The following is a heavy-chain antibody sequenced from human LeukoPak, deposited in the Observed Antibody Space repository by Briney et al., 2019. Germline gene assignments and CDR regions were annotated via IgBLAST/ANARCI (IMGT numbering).Heavy chain of an antibody. D-gene: IGHD3-22*01. CDR1: GFTFDDYA. J-gene: IGHJ4*02. CDR2: ISWNSGSI. V-gene: IGHV3-9*03. Sequence: PGGSLRLSCAASGFTFDDYAMHWVRHAPGKGLEWVSGISWNSGSIVYADSVKGRFTISRDNAKNSLYLQMNSLRAEDMALYYCAKGSGYYDSSGYRDYFDYWGQGTLVTVSS. CDR3: AKGSGYYDSSGYRDYFDY.